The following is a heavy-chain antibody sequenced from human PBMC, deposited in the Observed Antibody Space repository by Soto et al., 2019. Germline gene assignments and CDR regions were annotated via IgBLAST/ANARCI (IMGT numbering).Heavy chain of an antibody. CDR1: GYTFTSYG. CDR2: ISAYNGNT. V-gene: IGHV1-18*04. J-gene: IGHJ5*02. Sequence: GASVKVSCKASGYTFTSYGISWVRQAPGRGLEWMGWISAYNGNTNYAQKLQGRVTMTTDTSTSTAYMELRSLRSDDTAVYYCARVGMTTVTTVRWWFDPWGQGTLVTVSS. D-gene: IGHD4-17*01. CDR3: ARVGMTTVTTVRWWFDP.